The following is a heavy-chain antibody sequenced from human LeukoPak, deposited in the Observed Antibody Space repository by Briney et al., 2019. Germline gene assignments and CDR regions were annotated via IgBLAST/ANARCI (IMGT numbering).Heavy chain of an antibody. CDR2: IGGSGTRT. CDR1: GFTFTTYG. J-gene: IGHJ4*02. D-gene: IGHD3-10*01. CDR3: AKDLRFSPYYGSGSHPDY. Sequence: GGSLRLSCSASGFTFTTYGMNWVRQAPGKGLEWVSGIGGSGTRTYYADSVKGRFTISRDNSKNTLYLQMNSLRAEDTAVYYCAKDLRFSPYYGSGSHPDYWGQGTLVTVSS. V-gene: IGHV3-23*01.